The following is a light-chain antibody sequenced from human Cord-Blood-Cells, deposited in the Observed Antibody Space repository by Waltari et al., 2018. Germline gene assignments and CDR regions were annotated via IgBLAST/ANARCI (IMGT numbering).Light chain of an antibody. CDR3: QQYDKLPCT. CDR2: DAS. J-gene: IGKJ3*01. Sequence: DIQMTQSPSSLSASVGDRVTITCQARQDISNYLNWYQQKPGKAPKLLIYDASNLETGVPSRFSGSGSGTDFTFTISSLQPEDIATYYCQQYDKLPCTVGPGTKVDSK. CDR1: QDISNY. V-gene: IGKV1-33*01.